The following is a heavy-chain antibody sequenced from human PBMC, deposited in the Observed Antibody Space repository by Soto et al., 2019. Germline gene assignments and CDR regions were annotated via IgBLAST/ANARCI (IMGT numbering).Heavy chain of an antibody. CDR3: ARGGRTDSGYDFGYLGYYYYYMDV. J-gene: IGHJ6*03. Sequence: SETLSLTCTVSGGSISSYYWSWIRQPPGKGLEWIGYIYYSGSTNYNPSLKSRVTISVDTSKNQFSLKLSSVTAADTAVYYCARGGRTDSGYDFGYLGYYYYYMDVWGKGTTVTVSS. CDR2: IYYSGST. V-gene: IGHV4-59*01. D-gene: IGHD5-12*01. CDR1: GGSISSYY.